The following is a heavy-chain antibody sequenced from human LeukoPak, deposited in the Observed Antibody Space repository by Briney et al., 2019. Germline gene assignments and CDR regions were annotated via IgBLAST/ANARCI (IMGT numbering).Heavy chain of an antibody. CDR2: ISYDGSNK. Sequence: GRSLRLSGAASGFTFSSYAMHWVRQAPGKGLEWVAVISYDGSNKYYADSVKGRFTISRDNSKNTLYLQMNSLRAEDTAVYYCAREGIVVVVAARFVYGMDVWGQGTTVTVSS. CDR1: GFTFSSYA. CDR3: AREGIVVVVAARFVYGMDV. V-gene: IGHV3-30-3*01. D-gene: IGHD2-15*01. J-gene: IGHJ6*02.